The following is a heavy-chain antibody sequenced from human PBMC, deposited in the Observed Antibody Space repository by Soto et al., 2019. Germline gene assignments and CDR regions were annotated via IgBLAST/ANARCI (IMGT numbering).Heavy chain of an antibody. Sequence: SETLSLTCTVSGGSISSSSYYWGWIRQPPGKGLEWIGSIYYSGSTYYNPSLKSRVTISVDTSKNQFSLKLSSVTAADTAVYYCARLYCSSTSCYGFDYWGQGTLVTVSS. CDR1: GGSISSSSYY. D-gene: IGHD2-2*01. V-gene: IGHV4-39*01. CDR3: ARLYCSSTSCYGFDY. J-gene: IGHJ4*02. CDR2: IYYSGST.